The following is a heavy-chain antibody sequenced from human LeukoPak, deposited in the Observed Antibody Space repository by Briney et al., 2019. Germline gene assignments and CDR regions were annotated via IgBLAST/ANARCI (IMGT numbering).Heavy chain of an antibody. V-gene: IGHV4-39*07. D-gene: IGHD4-23*01. J-gene: IGHJ3*02. CDR2: IYYTGST. Sequence: SETLSLTCTVSGDSITSSSYYWGWIRQPPGKGLEWIGSIYYTGSTYYNPSLKSRVTISVDTSKNQFSLKLTSVTAADTAVYYCARRFGTTTVAYDAFDIWGQGTMVTVSS. CDR1: GDSITSSSYY. CDR3: ARRFGTTTVAYDAFDI.